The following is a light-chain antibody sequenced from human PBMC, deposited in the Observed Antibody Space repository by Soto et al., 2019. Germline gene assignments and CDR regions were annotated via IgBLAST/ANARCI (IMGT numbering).Light chain of an antibody. V-gene: IGLV2-23*01. CDR3: CLYAGSSTPYV. CDR2: ECS. Sequence: QSVLTQPASVSGAPGQSITISCTGTSSDVGSYNLVSSYQQHPGKAPTLMIYECSKRHSGVSNRFSGSNAGNTASLSISGLLAENEADYYCCLYAGSSTPYVFGPGTKVTVL. J-gene: IGLJ1*01. CDR1: SSDVGSYNL.